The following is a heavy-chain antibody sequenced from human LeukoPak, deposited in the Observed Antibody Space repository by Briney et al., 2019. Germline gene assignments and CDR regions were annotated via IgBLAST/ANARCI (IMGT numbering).Heavy chain of an antibody. Sequence: PGRSLGLSCAASGFTFSSYGMHWVRQAPGKGLEWVAVISYDGSNKYYADSVKGRFTISRDNSKNTLYLQMNSLRAEDTAVYYCAKDDPYSSASYWGQGTLVTVSS. D-gene: IGHD6-25*01. CDR2: ISYDGSNK. CDR3: AKDDPYSSASY. V-gene: IGHV3-30*18. J-gene: IGHJ4*02. CDR1: GFTFSSYG.